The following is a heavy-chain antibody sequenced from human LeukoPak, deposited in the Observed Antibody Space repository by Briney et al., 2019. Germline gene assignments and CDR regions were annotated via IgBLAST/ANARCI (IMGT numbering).Heavy chain of an antibody. CDR1: GYTFTSYD. CDR3: ARAGDSGDYYYYYYLDV. D-gene: IGHD5-12*01. J-gene: IGHJ6*03. Sequence: ASVKVSCKASGYTFTSYDINWVRQATGQGLEWMGWMNPNSGNTGYAQKFQGRVTMTRNTSISTAYMELSSLRSEDTAVYYCARAGDSGDYYYYYYLDVWGESTTVTASS. CDR2: MNPNSGNT. V-gene: IGHV1-8*01.